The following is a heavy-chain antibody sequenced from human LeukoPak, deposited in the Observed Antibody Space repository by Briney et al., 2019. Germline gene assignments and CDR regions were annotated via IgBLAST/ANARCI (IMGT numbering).Heavy chain of an antibody. CDR1: GYTFTSYG. Sequence: GASVKVSCKASGYTFTSYGISWVRQAPEQGLEWMGWISAYNGNTNYAQKLQGRVTMTTDTSTSTAYMELRSLRSDDTAVYYCARARRIAAAGKLDYWGQGTLVTVSS. J-gene: IGHJ4*02. CDR3: ARARRIAAAGKLDY. D-gene: IGHD6-13*01. V-gene: IGHV1-18*01. CDR2: ISAYNGNT.